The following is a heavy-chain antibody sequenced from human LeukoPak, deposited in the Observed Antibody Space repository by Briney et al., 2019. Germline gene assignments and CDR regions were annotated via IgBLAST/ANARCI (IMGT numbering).Heavy chain of an antibody. Sequence: SETLSLTCTVSGGSISSYYWSWIRQPPGKGLECIGYIYYTGSTNYNPSLKSRVTISVDTSKNQFSLKLSSVTAADTAVYYCARMTTVTTGIDYWGQGTLVTVSS. CDR1: GGSISSYY. J-gene: IGHJ4*02. D-gene: IGHD4-17*01. CDR2: IYYTGST. CDR3: ARMTTVTTGIDY. V-gene: IGHV4-59*01.